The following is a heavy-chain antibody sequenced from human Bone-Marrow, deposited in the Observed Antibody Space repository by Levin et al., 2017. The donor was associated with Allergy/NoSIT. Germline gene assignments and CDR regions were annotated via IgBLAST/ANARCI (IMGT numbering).Heavy chain of an antibody. J-gene: IGHJ4*02. D-gene: IGHD2-2*01. V-gene: IGHV3-7*04. CDR2: IKQDGSEK. Sequence: GGSLRLSCATSGFTLSTDWMSWVRQAPGKGLEWVANIKQDGSEKNYADSVKGRFTISRDNAKNSLYLQIISLRAEDTAVYYCARYAGLGNWGQGTLVTVSS. CDR1: GFTLSTDW. CDR3: ARYAGLGN.